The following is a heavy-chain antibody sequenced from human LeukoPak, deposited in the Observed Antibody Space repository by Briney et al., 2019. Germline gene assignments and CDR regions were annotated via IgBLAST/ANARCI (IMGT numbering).Heavy chain of an antibody. D-gene: IGHD6-13*01. CDR1: GYTFTSYG. CDR3: ARASGRSWYIDYFDY. J-gene: IGHJ4*02. V-gene: IGHV1-18*01. CDR2: ISAYNGNT. Sequence: GASVKVSYTASGYTFTSYGISWVRQAPGQGLEWMGWISAYNGNTNYAQKLQGRVTMTTDTSTSTAYMELRSLRSDDTAVYYCARASGRSWYIDYFDYWGQGTLVTVSS.